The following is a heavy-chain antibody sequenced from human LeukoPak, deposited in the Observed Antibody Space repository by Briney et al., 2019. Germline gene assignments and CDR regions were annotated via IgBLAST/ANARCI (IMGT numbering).Heavy chain of an antibody. D-gene: IGHD1-26*01. V-gene: IGHV3-15*01. CDR1: GFTLTNAY. J-gene: IGHJ5*02. Sequence: GGSLRLSCAAPGFTLTNAYMGCGRQGPGRGLEWVGRIKNKTNGGTTDYAAPVKGRFTISRDDSKNTLYLQMNSLKTEDTAVYYCTTTIVGVTPWFDPWGQGTLVTVSS. CDR3: TTTIVGVTPWFDP. CDR2: IKNKTNGGTT.